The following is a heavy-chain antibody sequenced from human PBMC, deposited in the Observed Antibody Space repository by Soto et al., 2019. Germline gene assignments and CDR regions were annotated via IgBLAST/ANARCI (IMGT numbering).Heavy chain of an antibody. Sequence: SETLSLTCTVSGGSISSSSYSWGWIRQPPGKGLEWIGKIYFSGDTYYNPSLKSRVTISVDTSKNQFSLKLRSVTAADTAVYYCARQTDYGGKSFAFWGQGTLVTVSS. J-gene: IGHJ4*02. V-gene: IGHV4-39*01. CDR3: ARQTDYGGKSFAF. CDR1: GGSISSSSYS. D-gene: IGHD4-17*01. CDR2: IYFSGDT.